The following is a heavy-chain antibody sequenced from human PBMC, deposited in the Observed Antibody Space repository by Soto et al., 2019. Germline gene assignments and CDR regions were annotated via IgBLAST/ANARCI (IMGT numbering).Heavy chain of an antibody. CDR1: GYTFTSYC. V-gene: IGHV1-18*04. D-gene: IGHD2-2*03. CDR2: ISAYNGNT. J-gene: IGHJ5*02. Sequence: GASVKVSCKASGYTFTSYCISWVRQAPGQGLEWMGWISAYNGNTNYAQKLQGRVTMTTDTSTSTAYMELRSLRSDDTAVYYCARVDIVVVPAPMGTFDPWGQGTLVTAPQ. CDR3: ARVDIVVVPAPMGTFDP.